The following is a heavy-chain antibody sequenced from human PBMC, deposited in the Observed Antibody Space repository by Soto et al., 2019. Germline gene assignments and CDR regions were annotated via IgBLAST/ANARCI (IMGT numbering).Heavy chain of an antibody. CDR1: GFTFSSYW. CDR3: ARDSVVVPAAMPYYYYGMDV. CDR2: IKQDGSEK. V-gene: IGHV3-7*05. J-gene: IGHJ6*02. D-gene: IGHD2-2*01. Sequence: HPGGSLRLSCAASGFTFSSYWMSWVRQAPGKGLEWVANIKQDGSEKYYVDSVKGRFTISRDNAKNSLYLQMNSLRAEDTAVYYFARDSVVVPAAMPYYYYGMDVWGQGTTVTVSS.